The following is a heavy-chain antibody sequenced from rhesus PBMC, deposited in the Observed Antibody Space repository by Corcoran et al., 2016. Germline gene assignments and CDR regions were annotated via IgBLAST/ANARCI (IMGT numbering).Heavy chain of an antibody. CDR3: TRGTGTTFY. D-gene: IGHD1-20*01. J-gene: IGHJ4*01. CDR1: GFTFSDYY. CDR2: VREMESGETS. V-gene: IGHV3-116*02. Sequence: EVRLVESGGGLVQPGGSLRLSCAASGFTFSDYYMSWVRQAPGRGPEWVGIVREMESGETSEYAVSGKGRFNISRDDSKSIVSLQINNLKTEDTAVYYCTRGTGTTFYWGQGVLVTVSS.